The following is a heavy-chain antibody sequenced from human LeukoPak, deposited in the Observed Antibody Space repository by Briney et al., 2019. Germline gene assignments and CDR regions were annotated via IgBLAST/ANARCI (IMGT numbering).Heavy chain of an antibody. CDR3: AKDLAGSGSYSFDY. CDR1: GFTFSNYA. V-gene: IGHV3-23*01. D-gene: IGHD1-26*01. Sequence: GGSLRLSCAASGFTFSNYAMNCVRQAPGRGLECVIAISGSGGSTYYADSVKGRFTISRDNSKNTLYLQMNSLRAEDTAVYYCAKDLAGSGSYSFDYWGQGTLVTVSS. CDR2: ISGSGGST. J-gene: IGHJ4*02.